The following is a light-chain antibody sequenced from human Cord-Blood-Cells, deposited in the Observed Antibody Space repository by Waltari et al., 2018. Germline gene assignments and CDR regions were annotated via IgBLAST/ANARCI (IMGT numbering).Light chain of an antibody. V-gene: IGLV7-43*01. CDR3: LLYYGGARV. Sequence: QTVVTQEPSLTVSPGGTVTLTCASSPCAVTSGYYPNWFQQKPGQAPRALIYSTSNEHSWTPARFSGSLLGGKAALTLSGVQPEDEAEYYCLLYYGGARVFGGGTKLTVL. CDR2: STS. CDR1: PCAVTSGYY. J-gene: IGLJ3*02.